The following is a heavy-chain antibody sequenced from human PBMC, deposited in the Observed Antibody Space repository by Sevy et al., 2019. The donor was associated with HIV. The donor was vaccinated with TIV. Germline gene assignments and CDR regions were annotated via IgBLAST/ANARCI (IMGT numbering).Heavy chain of an antibody. CDR3: AKVIIAAVPGSGDFDY. V-gene: IGHV3-23*01. D-gene: IGHD6-19*01. J-gene: IGHJ4*02. CDR1: GFTFSKYG. Sequence: GGSPRLSCAASGFTFSKYGMCWVRQAPGKGLEWVSFISSSAISTYCADSVKGRFTISRDNSKNTLFLQMNRLRAEDTAVYYCAKVIIAAVPGSGDFDYWGQGTLVTVSS. CDR2: ISSSAIST.